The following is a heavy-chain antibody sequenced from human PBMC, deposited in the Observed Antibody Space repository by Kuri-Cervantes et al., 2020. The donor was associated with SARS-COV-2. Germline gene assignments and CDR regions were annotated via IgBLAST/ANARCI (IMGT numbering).Heavy chain of an antibody. Sequence: ASVKVSCKASGYTFTSYYMHWVRQAPGQGLEWMGIINPSGGSTSYAQKFQGRVTMTRDTSTSTVYMELSSLRSEDTALYYCARASGWIRGFPDIVVVPAAPEYYYYYYMDVWGKGTTVTVSS. CDR2: INPSGGST. CDR1: GYTFTSYY. J-gene: IGHJ6*03. CDR3: ARASGWIRGFPDIVVVPAAPEYYYYYYMDV. D-gene: IGHD2-2*01. V-gene: IGHV1-46*01.